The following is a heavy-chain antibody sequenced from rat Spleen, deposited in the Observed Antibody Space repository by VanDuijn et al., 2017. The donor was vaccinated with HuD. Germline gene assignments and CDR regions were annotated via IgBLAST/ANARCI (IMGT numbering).Heavy chain of an antibody. CDR2: ISYDGSST. J-gene: IGHJ3*01. Sequence: EVQLVESGGGLVQPGRSLKLSCAASGFTFSDYYMAWVRQAPKKGLGWVASISYDGSSTYYRDSVKGRFTISRDNAKSTLYLQMDSLRSEDTATYYCARFAGVYNWFAYWGQGTLVTVSS. CDR3: ARFAGVYNWFAY. V-gene: IGHV5-7*01. CDR1: GFTFSDYY. D-gene: IGHD4-2*01.